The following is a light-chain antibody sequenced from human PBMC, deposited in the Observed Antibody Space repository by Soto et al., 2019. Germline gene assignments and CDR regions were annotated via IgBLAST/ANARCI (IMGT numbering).Light chain of an antibody. CDR1: QTLRNK. V-gene: IGKV3-15*01. Sequence: IVLTQSPGTLSVSPGERVILSCRASQTLRNKLAWYQQKPGQAPRLLIYGGFTRATGIPARFSGSGSGTEFTLTSISLQSEVFAIYYCQQHNAWPLTFGRGTKLDLK. CDR3: QQHNAWPLT. CDR2: GGF. J-gene: IGKJ3*01.